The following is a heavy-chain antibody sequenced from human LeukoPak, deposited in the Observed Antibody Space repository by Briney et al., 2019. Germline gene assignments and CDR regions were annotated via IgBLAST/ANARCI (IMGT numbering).Heavy chain of an antibody. D-gene: IGHD3-3*01. J-gene: IGHJ4*02. CDR1: GFTFSSYA. CDR3: ARDGSLRFLEWLLSPRYYFDY. CDR2: ISYDGSNK. Sequence: GRSLRLSCAASGFTFSSYAMHWVRQAPGKGLEWVAVISYDGSNKYYADSVKGRFTISRDNSKNTLYLQMNSLRAEDTAVYYCARDGSLRFLEWLLSPRYYFDYWGQGTLVTVSS. V-gene: IGHV3-30-3*01.